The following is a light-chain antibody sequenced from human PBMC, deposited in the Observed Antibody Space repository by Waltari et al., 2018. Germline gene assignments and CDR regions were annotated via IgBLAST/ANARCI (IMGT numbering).Light chain of an antibody. CDR3: QATDSRV. V-gene: IGLV3-25*03. Sequence: FQLTQSPSVSVSPGQTARITCSGSDLPNQYSYWYQQKPGQAPVLIIFKDIERHSGIPERFSAARAGTVVTLTINGVLAEDEADYYCQATDSRVFGGGTKLTV. CDR2: KDI. J-gene: IGLJ2*01. CDR1: DLPNQY.